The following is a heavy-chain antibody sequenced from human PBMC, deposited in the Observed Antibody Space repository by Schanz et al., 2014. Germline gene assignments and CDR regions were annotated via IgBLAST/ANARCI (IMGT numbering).Heavy chain of an antibody. CDR2: ISHDGSKK. D-gene: IGHD2-2*01. V-gene: IGHV3-30*07. Sequence: QVQLVESGGGVVQPGRSLRLSCAASGFTFRSHAMHWVRQAPGKGLEWGAVISHDGSKKYYADSVKGRFTISRDNSKNTLYLQMNNLRAEDTAIYYCAKVAPAATYLDSWGLGTLVTVSS. J-gene: IGHJ4*02. CDR1: GFTFRSHA. CDR3: AKVAPAATYLDS.